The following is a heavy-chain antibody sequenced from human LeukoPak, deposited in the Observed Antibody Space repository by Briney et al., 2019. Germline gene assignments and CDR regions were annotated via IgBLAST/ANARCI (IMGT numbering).Heavy chain of an antibody. CDR2: FDPEDGET. D-gene: IGHD4-17*01. CDR1: GYTLTELS. CDR3: ATDHRRNGLDGDLYYYYGMDV. J-gene: IGHJ6*02. Sequence: ASVKVSCKVSGYTLTELSMHWVRQAPGKGLEWMGGFDPEDGETIYAQKFQGRVTMTEDTSTDTAYMELSSLRSEDTAVYYCATDHRRNGLDGDLYYYYGMDVWGQGTTVTVSS. V-gene: IGHV1-24*01.